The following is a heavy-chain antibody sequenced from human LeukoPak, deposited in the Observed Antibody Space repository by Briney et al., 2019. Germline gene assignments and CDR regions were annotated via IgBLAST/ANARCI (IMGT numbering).Heavy chain of an antibody. D-gene: IGHD6-19*01. J-gene: IGHJ4*02. Sequence: GGSLRLSCAASGFTFSSYSMNWVRQAPGKGLEWVSSISSSSSYIYYADSVKGRSTISRDNAKNSLYLQMNSLRAEDTAVYYCARVPSGPGFDYWGQGTLATVSS. CDR2: ISSSSSYI. V-gene: IGHV3-21*01. CDR1: GFTFSSYS. CDR3: ARVPSGPGFDY.